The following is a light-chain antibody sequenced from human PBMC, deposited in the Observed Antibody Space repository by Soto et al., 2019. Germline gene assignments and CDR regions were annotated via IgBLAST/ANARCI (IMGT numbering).Light chain of an antibody. CDR3: CSYAGSSAL. CDR1: SSDVGSYNL. CDR2: EVS. Sequence: QSALTQPASVSGSPGQSITISCTGTSSDVGSYNLVSWYQQHPGKAPKLMIYEVSNRPSGVSNRFSGSKSGNTASLTISGRQAEDEADYYCCSYAGSSALFGGGTKLTVL. J-gene: IGLJ3*02. V-gene: IGLV2-23*02.